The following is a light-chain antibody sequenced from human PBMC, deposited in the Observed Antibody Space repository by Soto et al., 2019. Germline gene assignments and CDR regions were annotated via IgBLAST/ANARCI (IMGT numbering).Light chain of an antibody. CDR3: MQALQTRT. CDR1: QSLLHSNGYNY. Sequence: EIVMTQSPLSLPVTPGEPASISCRSSQSLLHSNGYNYLDWYLQKPGQSPQLLIYLGSNRASGVPDRFSRSGSGTAFTLKISGVEAEDVGVYYCMQALQTRTFGGGTKVEIK. CDR2: LGS. J-gene: IGKJ4*01. V-gene: IGKV2-28*01.